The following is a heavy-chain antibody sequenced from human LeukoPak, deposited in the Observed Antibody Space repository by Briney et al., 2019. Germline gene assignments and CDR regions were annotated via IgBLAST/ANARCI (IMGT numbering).Heavy chain of an antibody. Sequence: GGSLRLSCAASGFTFSSYSMNWVRQAPGKGLEWVSSISSSSSYISYADSVKGRFTISRDNAKNSLYLQMNSLSGEDTAVYYCARDKNTIFGVVIGDAFDIWGQGTMVTVSS. D-gene: IGHD3-3*01. CDR1: GFTFSSYS. CDR3: ARDKNTIFGVVIGDAFDI. CDR2: ISSSSSYI. V-gene: IGHV3-21*01. J-gene: IGHJ3*02.